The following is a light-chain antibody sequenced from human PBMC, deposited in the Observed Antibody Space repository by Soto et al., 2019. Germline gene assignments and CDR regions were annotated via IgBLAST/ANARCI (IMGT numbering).Light chain of an antibody. CDR2: DAS. J-gene: IGKJ4*01. CDR3: EEHSVWSSLR. Sequence: EIVLTQSPATLSLSPGERATLSCRASQSISSYLAWYQHKPGQSPRLLIYDASNRATCIPARFSGSGSGTDFALPISSLEPEDFAVDYCEEHSVWSSLRFGGGPEVDIK. V-gene: IGKV3-11*01. CDR1: QSISSY.